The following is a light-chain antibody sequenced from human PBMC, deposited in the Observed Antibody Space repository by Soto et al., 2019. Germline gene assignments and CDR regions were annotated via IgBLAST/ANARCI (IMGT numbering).Light chain of an antibody. CDR2: GAS. J-gene: IGKJ1*01. V-gene: IGKV3-20*01. CDR3: QQYGALPPT. Sequence: EIVLTQSPGTLALSPGERVTLSFLASQSVDSTYLAWYQQRPGQAPRLLIFGASTKATGIPDRFSGTGSETDFTLTISRLEPEDFAVYHCQQYGALPPTFGQGTKVDIK. CDR1: QSVDSTY.